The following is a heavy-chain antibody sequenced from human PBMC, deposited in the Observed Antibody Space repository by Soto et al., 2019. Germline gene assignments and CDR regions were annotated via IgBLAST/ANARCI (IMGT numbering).Heavy chain of an antibody. CDR2: INSDGSST. J-gene: IGHJ6*02. CDR3: ARDLVHYGSGYDYGMDV. Sequence: EVQLVESGGGLVQPGGSLRLSCAASGFTFSSYWMHWVRQAPGKGLVWVSRINSDGSSTSYADSVKGRFTISRDNAKNTLYLQMNSLRAEDTAVYYCARDLVHYGSGYDYGMDVWGQGTTVTVSS. CDR1: GFTFSSYW. V-gene: IGHV3-74*01. D-gene: IGHD3-10*01.